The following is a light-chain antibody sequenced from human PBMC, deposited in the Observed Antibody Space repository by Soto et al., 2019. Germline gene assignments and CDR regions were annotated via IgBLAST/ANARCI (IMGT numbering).Light chain of an antibody. CDR2: STS. CDR3: QQYGSSPPRYI. Sequence: EIVLTQSPGTLSLSPGERATLSCRTSQSISSSYLAWYQQKPGQAPRLILYSTSTRATGIPDRFSGSGSGTDFTLTISRLEPEDFAVYHCQQYGSSPPRYICGQGTKLEIK. J-gene: IGKJ2*01. CDR1: QSISSSY. V-gene: IGKV3-20*01.